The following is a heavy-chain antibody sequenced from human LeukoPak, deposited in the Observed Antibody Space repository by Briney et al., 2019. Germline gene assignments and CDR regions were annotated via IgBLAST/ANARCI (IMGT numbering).Heavy chain of an antibody. CDR1: GFTFSSYS. D-gene: IGHD6-19*01. CDR2: ISSSSSYI. V-gene: IGHV3-21*01. J-gene: IGHJ4*02. CDR3: SRDGVAGHYYFDY. Sequence: GGSLRLSCAASGFTFSSYSMNWVRQAPGKGLEWVSSISSSSSYIYYADSVKGRFTISRDNAKNSLYLQMNSLRAEDTAVYYCSRDGVAGHYYFDYWGQGTLVTVSS.